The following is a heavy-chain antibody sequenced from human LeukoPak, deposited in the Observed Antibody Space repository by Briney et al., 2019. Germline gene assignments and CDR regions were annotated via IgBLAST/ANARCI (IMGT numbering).Heavy chain of an antibody. CDR1: GGSFSGYY. J-gene: IGHJ4*02. V-gene: IGHV4-34*01. D-gene: IGHD3-16*02. CDR3: ARGKGYDYVWGSYRTRPFDY. CDR2: INHSGST. Sequence: SETLSLTCAVYGGSFSGYYWSWIRQPPGKGLEWIGEINHSGSTNYNPSLKSRVTISVDTSKNQFSLKLSSVTAADTAVYYSARGKGYDYVWGSYRTRPFDYWGQGTLVTVSS.